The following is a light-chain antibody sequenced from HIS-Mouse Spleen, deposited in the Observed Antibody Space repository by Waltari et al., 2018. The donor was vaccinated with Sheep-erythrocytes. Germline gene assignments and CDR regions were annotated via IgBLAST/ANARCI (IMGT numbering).Light chain of an antibody. CDR1: ALQKKY. J-gene: IGLJ1*01. CDR3: YSTDSSGNHYV. Sequence: SYELTQPPSVSVSPGQTARITCSGDALQKKYAYLYQQKSGQAPVLVIYEDSKRPSGIPERFSGSSSGTMATLTISGAQVEDEADYYCYSTDSSGNHYVFGTGTKVTVL. CDR2: EDS. V-gene: IGLV3-10*01.